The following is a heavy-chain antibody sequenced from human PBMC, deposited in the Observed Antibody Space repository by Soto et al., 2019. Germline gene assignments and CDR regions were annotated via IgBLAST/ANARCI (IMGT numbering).Heavy chain of an antibody. CDR3: VRDFRSLGLGYYYYYGMDV. V-gene: IGHV6-1*01. Sequence: SQTLSLTGAISGDSVSSNSAAWNWIRQSPSRGLEWLGRTYYRSKWYNDYAVSVKSRITINPDTSKNQFSLQLNSVTPEDTAVYYCVRDFRSLGLGYYYYYGMDVWGQGTTVTVSS. J-gene: IGHJ6*02. CDR1: GDSVSSNSAA. D-gene: IGHD3-16*01. CDR2: TYYRSKWYN.